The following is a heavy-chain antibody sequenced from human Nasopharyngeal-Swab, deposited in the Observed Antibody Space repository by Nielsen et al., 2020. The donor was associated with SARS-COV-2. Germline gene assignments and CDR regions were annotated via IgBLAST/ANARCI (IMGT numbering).Heavy chain of an antibody. CDR1: GFTFSSCG. J-gene: IGHJ3*02. D-gene: IGHD1-26*01. CDR3: ARAAYSGSYYGAFDI. CDR2: IWYDGSNK. Sequence: GGSLRLSCAASGFTFSSCGMHWVRQAPGKGLEWVAVIWYDGSNKYYADSVKGRFTISRDNSKNTLYLQMNSLRAEDTAVYYCARAAYSGSYYGAFDIWGQGTMVTVSS. V-gene: IGHV3-33*01.